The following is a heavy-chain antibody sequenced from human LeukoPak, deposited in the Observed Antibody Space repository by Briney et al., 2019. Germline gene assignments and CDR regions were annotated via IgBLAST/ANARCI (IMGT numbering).Heavy chain of an antibody. CDR1: GGSISSYY. Sequence: TSETLSLTCTVSGGSISSYYWSWIRQPPGKGLEWIGYIYYSGSTNYNPSLKSRVTMSVDTSKNQFSLKLSSVTAADTAVYYCARGYYYDSSGYSHDAFDIWGQGTMVTVSS. V-gene: IGHV4-59*12. J-gene: IGHJ3*02. CDR2: IYYSGST. CDR3: ARGYYYDSSGYSHDAFDI. D-gene: IGHD3-22*01.